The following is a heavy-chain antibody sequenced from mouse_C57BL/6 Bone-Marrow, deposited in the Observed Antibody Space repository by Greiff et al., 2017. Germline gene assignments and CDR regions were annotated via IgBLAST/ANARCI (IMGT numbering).Heavy chain of an antibody. D-gene: IGHD2-2*01. V-gene: IGHV1-62-2*01. CDR1: GYTFTEYT. Sequence: LVESGAELVKPGASVKLSCKASGYTFTEYTIHWVKQRSGQGLEWIGWFYPGSGSIKYNEKFKDKATLTADKSSSTVYMELSRLTSEDSAVYFCARHEEGLWLRRSWFAYWGQGTLVTVSA. J-gene: IGHJ3*01. CDR2: FYPGSGSI. CDR3: ARHEEGLWLRRSWFAY.